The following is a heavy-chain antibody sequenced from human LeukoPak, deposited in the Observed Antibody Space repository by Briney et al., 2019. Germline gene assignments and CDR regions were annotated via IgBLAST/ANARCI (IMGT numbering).Heavy chain of an antibody. CDR3: AREGVDYGDYAEDY. CDR1: GYTFTSYG. V-gene: IGHV1-46*01. CDR2: INPSGGST. D-gene: IGHD4-17*01. J-gene: IGHJ4*02. Sequence: ASVKVSCKASGYTFTSYGISWVRQAPGQGLEWMGIINPSGGSTSYAQKFQGRVTMTRDMPTSTVYMELSSLRSEDTAVYYCAREGVDYGDYAEDYWGQGTLVTVSS.